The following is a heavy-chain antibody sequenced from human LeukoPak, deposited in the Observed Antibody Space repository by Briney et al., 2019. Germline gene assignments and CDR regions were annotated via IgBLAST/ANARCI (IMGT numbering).Heavy chain of an antibody. J-gene: IGHJ6*02. V-gene: IGHV3-23*01. CDR3: ANRGPVTPSYYYYGMDV. D-gene: IGHD4-11*01. CDR1: GFSFSTYA. Sequence: QPGGSLRLSCAASGFSFSTYAMSWVRQAPGKGLEWVSGISGRGTYTYYADSVKGRFTISRDNSKNTLYLQMNSLSAEDTAVYYCANRGPVTPSYYYYGMDVWGQGTTVTVSS. CDR2: ISGRGTYT.